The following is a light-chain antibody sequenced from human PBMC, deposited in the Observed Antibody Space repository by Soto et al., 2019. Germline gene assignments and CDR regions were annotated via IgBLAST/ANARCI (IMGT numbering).Light chain of an antibody. Sequence: DIQLTQSPSFLSASVGDRVTITCRASQGISSYLAWYQQTPGKAPKLLIYASSTFQSGVPSRFSGSGSGTKFTLTISSLQPEDFATYYCQQLNTFPVTFGQGTRLEIK. V-gene: IGKV1-9*01. J-gene: IGKJ5*01. CDR1: QGISSY. CDR2: ASS. CDR3: QQLNTFPVT.